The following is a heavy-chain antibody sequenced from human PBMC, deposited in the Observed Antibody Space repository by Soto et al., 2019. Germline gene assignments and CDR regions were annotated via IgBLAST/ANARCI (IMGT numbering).Heavy chain of an antibody. J-gene: IGHJ4*02. CDR3: AKDLLYDFWSGLLFTVDY. CDR1: GFTFSSYG. D-gene: IGHD3-3*01. V-gene: IGHV3-30*18. CDR2: ISYDGSNK. Sequence: QVQLVESGGGVVQPGRSLRLSCAASGFTFSSYGMHWVRQAPGKGLEWVAVISYDGSNKYYADSVKGRFTISRDNSKNTLYLQMNSLRAEDTAVYYCAKDLLYDFWSGLLFTVDYWGQGTLVTVSS.